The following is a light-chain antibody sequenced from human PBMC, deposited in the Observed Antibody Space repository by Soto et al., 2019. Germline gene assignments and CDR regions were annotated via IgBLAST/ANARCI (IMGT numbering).Light chain of an antibody. Sequence: EIVMTQSPATLSVSPGERATLSCRASQSISNNLAWYQQKPGQDPRLLIYGASTRATGIPARFSGSGSGTDFTLTISSLQSEDFAVYSCQHYNDLPLTFGGGTKVEIK. CDR3: QHYNDLPLT. CDR2: GAS. J-gene: IGKJ4*01. CDR1: QSISNN. V-gene: IGKV3-15*01.